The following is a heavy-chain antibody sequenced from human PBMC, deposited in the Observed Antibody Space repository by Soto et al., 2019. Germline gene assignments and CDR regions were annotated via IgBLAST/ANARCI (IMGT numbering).Heavy chain of an antibody. D-gene: IGHD2-2*02. V-gene: IGHV4-59*01. J-gene: IGHJ5*02. CDR3: ARGYFSSTICYIWDNWFDP. CDR2: IYYSGRT. CDR1: GGSISSYY. Sequence: QVQLQESGPGLVKPSETLSLTCTVSGGSISSYYWSWIRQPPGKGLEWIGYIYYSGRTNYNPSLKVRVTISVGTTKSQFSLKLSSVTAADTAVYYCARGYFSSTICYIWDNWFDPWGQGTLVTVSS.